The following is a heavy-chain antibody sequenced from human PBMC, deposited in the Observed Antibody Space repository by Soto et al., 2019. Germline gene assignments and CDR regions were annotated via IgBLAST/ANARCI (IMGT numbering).Heavy chain of an antibody. CDR3: ASTTSVSYSSSWKLTTNYYYYGMDV. V-gene: IGHV4-59*12. CDR2: IYYSGST. CDR1: GGSISSYY. J-gene: IGHJ6*02. D-gene: IGHD6-13*01. Sequence: SETLSLTCTVSGGSISSYYWSWIRQPPGKGLEWIGYIYYSGSTNYNPSLKSRVTISVDTSKNQFSLKLSSVTAADTAVYYCASTTSVSYSSSWKLTTNYYYYGMDVWGQGTTVTVSS.